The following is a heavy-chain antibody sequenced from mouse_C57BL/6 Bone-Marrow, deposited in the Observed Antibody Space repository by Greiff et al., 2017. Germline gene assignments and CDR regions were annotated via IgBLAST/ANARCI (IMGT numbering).Heavy chain of an antibody. CDR1: GFNIKDYY. CDR2: IDPEDGET. D-gene: IGHD1-1*01. V-gene: IGHV14-2*01. J-gene: IGHJ4*01. Sequence: VQLKESGAELVKPGASVKLSCTASGFNIKDYYMHWVKQRTEQGLEWIGRIDPEDGETKYAPKFQGKATITADTSSNTAYLQLSSLTSEDTAVYYGASPSATVVATSREDYWGQGTSVTVSS. CDR3: ASPSATVVATSREDY.